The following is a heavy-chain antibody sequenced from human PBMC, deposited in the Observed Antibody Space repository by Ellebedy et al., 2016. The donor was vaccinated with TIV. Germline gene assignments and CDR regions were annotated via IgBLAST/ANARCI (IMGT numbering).Heavy chain of an antibody. J-gene: IGHJ4*02. CDR3: ARGTGSGSYQDW. D-gene: IGHD3-10*01. Sequence: PGGSLRLSCAAPGFTFTSYSMNWVRQAPGKGLEWVSYITGTSSLIYSADSVMGRFTISRDNAKNSLYLQMNSLRVEDTAGYYCARGTGSGSYQDWWGQGTLVTVSS. CDR1: GFTFTSYS. V-gene: IGHV3-48*04. CDR2: ITGTSSLI.